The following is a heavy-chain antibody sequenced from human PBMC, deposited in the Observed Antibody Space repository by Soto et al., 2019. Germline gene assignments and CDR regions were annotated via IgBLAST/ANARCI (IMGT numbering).Heavy chain of an antibody. CDR3: ARVSNSYGMDV. CDR1: GFTFTSYW. J-gene: IGHJ6*02. CDR2: INSDGSST. V-gene: IGHV3-74*01. Sequence: EVQLVESGGGLVQPGGSLRVSCAASGFTFTSYWMHWVRQAPGKGLVWVSRINSDGSSTSYADSVKGRFAIFRDNAKNTLYLQMNCVRAEDTAMYYCARVSNSYGMDVWGQGSTVTFSS.